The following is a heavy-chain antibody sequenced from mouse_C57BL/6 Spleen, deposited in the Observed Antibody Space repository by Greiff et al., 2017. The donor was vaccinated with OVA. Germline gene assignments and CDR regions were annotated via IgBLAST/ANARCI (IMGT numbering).Heavy chain of an antibody. CDR3: ARRGVYGSSFARDY. CDR2: IDPSDSYT. D-gene: IGHD1-1*01. CDR1: GYTFTSYW. Sequence: QVQLQQPGAELVMPGASVKLSCKASGYTFTSYWMHWVKQRPGQGLEWIGEIDPSDSYTNYNQKFKGKSTVTVDKSSSTAYMQLSSLTSEDSAVYYCARRGVYGSSFARDYWGQGTSVTVAS. V-gene: IGHV1-69*01. J-gene: IGHJ4*01.